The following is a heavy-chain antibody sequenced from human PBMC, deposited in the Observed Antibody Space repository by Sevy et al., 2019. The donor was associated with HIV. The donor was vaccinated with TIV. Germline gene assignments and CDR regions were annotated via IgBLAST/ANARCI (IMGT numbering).Heavy chain of an antibody. Sequence: SETLSLTCAVYGGSFSGYYWSWIRQPPGKGLEWIGEINHSGSTNYNPSLKSRVTISVDTSKNQFSLKLSSVTAADTAVYYCARGDVLRYCSSTSCRHYYYYGMDVWGQGTTVTVSS. CDR2: INHSGST. CDR3: ARGDVLRYCSSTSCRHYYYYGMDV. D-gene: IGHD2-2*01. J-gene: IGHJ6*02. V-gene: IGHV4-34*01. CDR1: GGSFSGYY.